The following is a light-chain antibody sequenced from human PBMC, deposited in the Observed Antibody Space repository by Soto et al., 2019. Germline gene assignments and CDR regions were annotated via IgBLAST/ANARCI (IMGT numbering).Light chain of an antibody. CDR1: QSVSNN. Sequence: EIVMTQSPATLSVSPGERATLSCRASQSVSNNLAWYQKKPGQAPRLLIYGASTRATGIPARFSGSGSGTEFAPTTASPQSEDFAFHYCQQYNNSWTFAQGTRVEIK. J-gene: IGKJ1*01. CDR3: QQYNNSWT. CDR2: GAS. V-gene: IGKV3-15*01.